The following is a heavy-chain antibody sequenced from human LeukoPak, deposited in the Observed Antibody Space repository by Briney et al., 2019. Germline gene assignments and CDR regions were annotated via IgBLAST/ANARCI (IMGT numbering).Heavy chain of an antibody. CDR3: ARINYYDSSGFDY. J-gene: IGHJ4*02. CDR1: GFTFSSYW. CDR2: INSDGRST. Sequence: GGSLRLSCAASGFTFSSYWMHWVRPAPGKGLVWVSRINSDGRSTSYADSVKGRFTISRDNAKNTLYLKMNSLRAEDTAVYYCARINYYDSSGFDYWGQGTLVTVSS. V-gene: IGHV3-74*01. D-gene: IGHD3-22*01.